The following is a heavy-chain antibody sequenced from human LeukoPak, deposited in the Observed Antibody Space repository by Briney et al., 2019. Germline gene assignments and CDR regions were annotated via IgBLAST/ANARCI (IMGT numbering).Heavy chain of an antibody. V-gene: IGHV4-59*01. CDR1: GGSMSSYY. D-gene: IGHD1-1*01. CDR2: INYSENMDRDNT. Sequence: SETLSLTCTVSGGSMSSYYWSWIRQPPGKGLEWIGYINYSENMDRDNTNYSPSLKSRVTMSLDTSKNHCFLNLTSVTAADSAVYYCARGRAGIDRWGRGTLVIVS. CDR3: ARGRAGIDR. J-gene: IGHJ5*02.